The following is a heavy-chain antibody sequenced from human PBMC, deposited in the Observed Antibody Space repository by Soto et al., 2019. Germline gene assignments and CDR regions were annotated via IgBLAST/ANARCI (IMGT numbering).Heavy chain of an antibody. CDR2: IYWNDDK. V-gene: IGHV2-5*01. D-gene: IGHD3-22*01. CDR1: GFSLSTSGVG. Sequence: ASGPTLVNPTQTLTLTCTFSGFSLSTSGVGVGWIRQPPGKALEWLALIYWNDDKRYSPSLKSRLTITKDTSKNQVVLTMTNMDPVDTATYYCAHRLAYYYDSSGYYRYDAFDIWGQGTMVTVSS. J-gene: IGHJ3*02. CDR3: AHRLAYYYDSSGYYRYDAFDI.